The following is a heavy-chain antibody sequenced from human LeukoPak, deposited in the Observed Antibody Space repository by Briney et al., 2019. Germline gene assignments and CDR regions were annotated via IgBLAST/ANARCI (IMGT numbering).Heavy chain of an antibody. CDR1: GFTFDDYA. J-gene: IGHJ4*02. CDR3: AKDTVTYYYDSSGYFDY. Sequence: GGSLRLSCAASGFTFDDYAMHWVRQAPGKGLEWVSGISWNSGSIGYADSVKGRFTISGDNAKNSLYLQMNSLRAEDTALYYCAKDTVTYYYDSSGYFDYWGQGTLVTVSS. V-gene: IGHV3-9*01. CDR2: ISWNSGSI. D-gene: IGHD3-22*01.